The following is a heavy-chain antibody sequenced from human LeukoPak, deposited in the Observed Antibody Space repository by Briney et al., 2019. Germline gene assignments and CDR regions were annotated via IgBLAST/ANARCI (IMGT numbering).Heavy chain of an antibody. CDR3: AKLGGQEVYNYYVGV. J-gene: IGHJ6*03. V-gene: IGHV3-23*01. CDR2: ITGSGDST. Sequence: GGSLRLSCAASGFTFSSDAMSWVRQAPGKGLEWVSAITGSGDSTYYADSVKGRFSISRDNSKNALYLHMNSLRAEDTAVYYCAKLGGQEVYNYYVGVWGKGTTVAVSS. CDR1: GFTFSSDA. D-gene: IGHD3-16*01.